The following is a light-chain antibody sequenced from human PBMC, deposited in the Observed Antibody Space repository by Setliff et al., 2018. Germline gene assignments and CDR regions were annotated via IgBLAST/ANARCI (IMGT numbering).Light chain of an antibody. CDR2: DVT. V-gene: IGLV2-14*03. Sequence: QSALTQPASVSGSPGQSITISCIGSSRDVGSYDFVSWYQQHPGKAPKLIIYDVTGRPSGVSDRFSGSESGNTASLTISGLQAEDEADYYCSSYTNSNTYVFGTGTKVTVL. CDR3: SSYTNSNTYV. J-gene: IGLJ1*01. CDR1: SRDVGSYDF.